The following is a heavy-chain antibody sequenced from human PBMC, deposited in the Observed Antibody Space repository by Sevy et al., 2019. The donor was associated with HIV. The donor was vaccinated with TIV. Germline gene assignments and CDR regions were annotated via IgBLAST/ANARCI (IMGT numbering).Heavy chain of an antibody. D-gene: IGHD3-22*01. CDR2: ISFDGGIK. Sequence: GGSLRLSCAASGFSFRNFGMHWVRQAPGKGLEWLALISFDGGIKYYGDSVKGRFTISRDNSKNTVYLQMNSLRVEDTAGDYCAKRGGHVTSGYVSYYYYGMDVGGQGTRFTVS. CDR1: GFSFRNFG. V-gene: IGHV3-30*18. CDR3: AKRGGHVTSGYVSYYYYGMDV. J-gene: IGHJ6*02.